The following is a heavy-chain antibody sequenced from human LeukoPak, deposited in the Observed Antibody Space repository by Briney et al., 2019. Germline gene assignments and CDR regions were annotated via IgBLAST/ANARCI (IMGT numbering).Heavy chain of an antibody. CDR1: GYSFAIYW. CDR2: IYPGDSDT. CDR3: ARLGGLTGLNYSDY. D-gene: IGHD3-10*01. J-gene: IGHJ4*02. Sequence: GESLKISCQGSGYSFAIYWIAWVRQMPGKGLEWMGIIYPGDSDTRYSPSFQGQVTISADKSITAAYLQWSSLKASDTAMYYCARLGGLTGLNYSDYWGQGTLVTVSS. V-gene: IGHV5-51*01.